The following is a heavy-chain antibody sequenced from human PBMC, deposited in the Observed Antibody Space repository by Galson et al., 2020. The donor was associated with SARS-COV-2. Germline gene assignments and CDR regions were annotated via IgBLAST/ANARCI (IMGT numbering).Heavy chain of an antibody. CDR1: GFTFDDYA. J-gene: IGHJ4*02. CDR2: ISWNSGSI. Sequence: GGSLRLSCAASGFTFDDYAMHWVRQAPGKGLEWVSGISWNSGSIGYADSVKGRFTISRDNAKNSLYLQMNSLRAEDMALYYCARSWGIAAAGSSNYFDYWGQGTRVTVSS. CDR3: ARSWGIAAAGSSNYFDY. V-gene: IGHV3-9*03. D-gene: IGHD6-13*01.